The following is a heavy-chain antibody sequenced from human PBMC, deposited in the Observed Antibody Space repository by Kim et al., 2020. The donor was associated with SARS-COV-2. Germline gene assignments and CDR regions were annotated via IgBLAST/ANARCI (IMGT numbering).Heavy chain of an antibody. CDR3: AGERYCSSTSCDETIDY. D-gene: IGHD2-2*01. CDR1: GFTVSSNY. J-gene: IGHJ4*02. V-gene: IGHV3-66*01. CDR2: IYSGGST. Sequence: GGSLRLSCAASGFTVSSNYMSWVRQAPGKGLEWVSVIYSGGSTYYADSVKGRFTISRDNSKNTLYLQMNSLRAEDTAVYYCAGERYCSSTSCDETIDYWGQGTLVTVSS.